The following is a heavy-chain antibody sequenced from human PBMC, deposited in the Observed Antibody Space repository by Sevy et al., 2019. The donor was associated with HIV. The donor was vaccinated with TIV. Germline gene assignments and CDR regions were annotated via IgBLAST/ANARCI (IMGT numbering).Heavy chain of an antibody. CDR2: IKADGSDK. Sequence: GGSLRLSCAASGFTFSANWMNWVRQAPGKGLEWVANIKADGSDKHYVDSVEGRFTIYGGNAKNLLLLQMNSLRVEERAVEDCAHGKFGGFESWGQGTLVTVSS. V-gene: IGHV3-7*01. D-gene: IGHD3-16*01. CDR1: GFTFSANW. J-gene: IGHJ4*02. CDR3: AHGKFGGFES.